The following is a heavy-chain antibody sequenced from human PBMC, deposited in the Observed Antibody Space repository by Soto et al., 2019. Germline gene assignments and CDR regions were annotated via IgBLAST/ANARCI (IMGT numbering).Heavy chain of an antibody. D-gene: IGHD2-15*01. CDR2: IWYDGSNK. J-gene: IGHJ6*02. CDR1: GFTFSSYG. CDR3: ARDLKNIINRTTRGYCSGGSCYSFYYGMDV. V-gene: IGHV3-33*01. Sequence: GGSLRLSCAASGFTFSSYGMHWVRQAPGKGLEWVAVIWYDGSNKYYADSVKGRFTISRDNSKNTLYLQMNSLRAEDTAVYYCARDLKNIINRTTRGYCSGGSCYSFYYGMDVWGQGTTVTVSS.